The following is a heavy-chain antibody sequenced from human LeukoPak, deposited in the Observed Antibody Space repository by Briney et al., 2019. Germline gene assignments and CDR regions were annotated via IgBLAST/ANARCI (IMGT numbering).Heavy chain of an antibody. CDR3: ARPQHDALDI. Sequence: SETLSLTCAVSGGSISGYYWSWIRQPPGKGLEWVGYISSSGSTNYNPSLKSRVTTSVDTSKNQFSLKLSSVTAADTAVYYCARPQHDALDIWGQGTMVTVSS. CDR2: ISSSGST. J-gene: IGHJ3*02. CDR1: GGSISGYY. V-gene: IGHV4-59*08. D-gene: IGHD1-1*01.